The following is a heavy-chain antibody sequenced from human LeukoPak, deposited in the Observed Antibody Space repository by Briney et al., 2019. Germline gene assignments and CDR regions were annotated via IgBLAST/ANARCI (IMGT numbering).Heavy chain of an antibody. V-gene: IGHV3-53*01. Sequence: GGSLRLSCAVSGFTVSSNYMSWVRQAPGKGLEWVSVIYSGGSTYYADSVKGRFTISRDNSKNTLYLQMNSLRAEDTAVYYCARLSIDDYGDLNWFDPWGQGTLVTVSS. J-gene: IGHJ5*02. CDR2: IYSGGST. CDR3: ARLSIDDYGDLNWFDP. CDR1: GFTVSSNY. D-gene: IGHD4-17*01.